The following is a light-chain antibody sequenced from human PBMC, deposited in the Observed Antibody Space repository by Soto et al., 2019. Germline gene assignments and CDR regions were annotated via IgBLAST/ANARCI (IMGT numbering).Light chain of an antibody. CDR3: QQYGGSPRT. V-gene: IGKV3-20*01. J-gene: IGKJ1*01. CDR2: DAS. Sequence: IGMSQSPATLSVSPGERATLPCRASQSVSSNLAWYQQKRGQAPRLLIHDASSRATGIPDRFSGSGSGTDFTLTISRLEPEDFAVYYCQQYGGSPRTLGQGTKVDI. CDR1: QSVSSN.